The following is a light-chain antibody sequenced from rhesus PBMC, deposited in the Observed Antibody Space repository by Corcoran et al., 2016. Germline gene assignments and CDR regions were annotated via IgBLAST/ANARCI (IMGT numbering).Light chain of an antibody. V-gene: IGKV3S9*01. CDR1: QSVSSY. CDR3: QQYNNWNS. CDR2: CAS. J-gene: IGKJ2*01. Sequence: EIVMTQSPATLSLSPGERATLSCRASQSVSSYVAWYQQKPEQAPRLLIYCASSRATGLPDRFSGSGSGTDFTLIISSLEPEDLGVYYCQQYNNWNSFGQGTKVEIK.